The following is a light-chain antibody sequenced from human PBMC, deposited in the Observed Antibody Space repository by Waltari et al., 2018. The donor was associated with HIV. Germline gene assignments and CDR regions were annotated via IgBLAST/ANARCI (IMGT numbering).Light chain of an antibody. Sequence: YELTQPPSVSVSPGQPARITCSGDALPKQYAYWYQQRPGQAPVAVIYKDSERPSGIPERFSGSSSGTTVTLTISGVQAEDEADYYCQSADSSGTWVFGGGTKLTVL. V-gene: IGLV3-25*03. J-gene: IGLJ3*02. CDR1: ALPKQY. CDR2: KDS. CDR3: QSADSSGTWV.